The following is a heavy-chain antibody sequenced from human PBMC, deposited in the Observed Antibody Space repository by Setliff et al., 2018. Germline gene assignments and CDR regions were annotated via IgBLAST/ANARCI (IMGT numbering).Heavy chain of an antibody. V-gene: IGHV4-39*07. D-gene: IGHD3-3*01. J-gene: IGHJ6*02. CDR1: GGSISSSSYY. CDR2: IYYSGST. Sequence: SETLSLTCTVSGGSISSSSYYWGWIRQPPGKGLEWIGSIYYSGSTYYNPSLKSRVTISVDTSKNQFSLKLSSVTAADTAVYYCAREKGDPNYNFWSGYYLYYYYGMDVWGQGTMVTVSS. CDR3: AREKGDPNYNFWSGYYLYYYYGMDV.